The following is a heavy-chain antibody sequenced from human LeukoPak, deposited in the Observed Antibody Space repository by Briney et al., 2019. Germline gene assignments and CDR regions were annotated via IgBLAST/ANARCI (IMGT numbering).Heavy chain of an antibody. D-gene: IGHD6-13*01. CDR3: ARLRGYSSSWSPRARDY. J-gene: IGHJ4*02. CDR2: IYYSGST. V-gene: IGHV4-39*01. Sequence: PSETLSLTSTVSVGSISSISFYCGWIRQPPGKGLEWIGSIYYSGSTHYNPSLKGRVTISLDTSKNQFSLKLSSVTAADTAVYYCARLRGYSSSWSPRARDYWGQGTLVTVSS. CDR1: VGSISSISFY.